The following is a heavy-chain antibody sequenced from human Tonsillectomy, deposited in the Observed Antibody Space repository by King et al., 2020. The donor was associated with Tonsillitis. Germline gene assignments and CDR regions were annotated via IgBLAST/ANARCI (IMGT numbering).Heavy chain of an antibody. V-gene: IGHV3-11*05. J-gene: IGHJ6*03. CDR1: GFTFSDSY. D-gene: IGHD1-26*01. CDR2: ISSGGNYT. Sequence: VQLVESGGGLVKPGGSLRLSCAASGFTFSDSYMSLIRQAPGKGLEWVSDISSGGNYTSCADSVKGRFTISRDNAKNSLYLQMNSMRAEDTAVYYCAGVRVGATVYYYYMDVWRKGTTVTVSS. CDR3: AGVRVGATVYYYYMDV.